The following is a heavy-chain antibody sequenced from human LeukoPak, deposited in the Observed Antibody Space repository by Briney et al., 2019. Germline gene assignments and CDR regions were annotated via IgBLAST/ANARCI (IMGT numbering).Heavy chain of an antibody. V-gene: IGHV3-21*01. J-gene: IGHJ3*02. CDR1: GFTFTTHS. Sequence: GGSLRLSCAASGFTFTTHSFNRLRQAPGTGMESVASISSTNTYIKYADSVKGRFTISRDNTKNSVFLQMNSLTGEDTAVYYCAREGGDAFDIWGQGTMVTVSS. CDR2: ISSTNTYI. D-gene: IGHD3-16*01. CDR3: AREGGDAFDI.